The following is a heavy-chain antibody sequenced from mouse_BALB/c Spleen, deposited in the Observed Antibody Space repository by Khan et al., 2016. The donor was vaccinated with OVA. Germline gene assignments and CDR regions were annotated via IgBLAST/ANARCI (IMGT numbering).Heavy chain of an antibody. CDR3: SSELGRYYAMDY. CDR2: ISNSGST. V-gene: IGHV3-2*02. CDR1: GYSITRDYA. Sequence: EVQLVETGPGLVKPSQSLSLTCTVTGYSITRDYAWNWIRQFPGNKLEWMGYISNSGSTTYNPSLKSRISITRDTSKNRFFLQLNSVTTEDTATYYCSSELGRYYAMDYWGQGTSVTVSS. D-gene: IGHD4-1*01. J-gene: IGHJ4*01.